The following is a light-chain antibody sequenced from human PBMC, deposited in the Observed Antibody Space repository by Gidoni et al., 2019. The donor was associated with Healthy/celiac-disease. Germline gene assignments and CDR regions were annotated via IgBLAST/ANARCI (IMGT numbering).Light chain of an antibody. CDR1: QSVLYSSNNKNY. V-gene: IGKV4-1*01. CDR2: WAS. CDR3: QQYYSTPLT. Sequence: DIVMNQYPDSLAVSLGARATINCKSSQSVLYSSNNKNYLAWYQQKPGQPPKLLIYWASTRESGVPDRFSGSGSGTDFTLTISSLQAEDVAVYYCQQYYSTPLTFGGGTKVEIK. J-gene: IGKJ4*01.